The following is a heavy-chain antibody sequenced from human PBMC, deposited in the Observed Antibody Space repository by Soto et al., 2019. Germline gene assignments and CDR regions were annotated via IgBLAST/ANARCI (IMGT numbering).Heavy chain of an antibody. D-gene: IGHD3-10*01. CDR2: MNPNSGNT. V-gene: IGHV1-8*01. J-gene: IGHJ6*03. CDR3: ACRIWFGEVKGDMDV. Sequence: VQLVQSGAEVKKPGASVKVSCKASGYTFTSYDINWVRQATGQGLEWMGWMNPNSGNTGYAQKCQGRVTMTRNTSISTAYMELTSLRSEDTAVYYCACRIWFGEVKGDMDVWGKGTTVTVSS. CDR1: GYTFTSYD.